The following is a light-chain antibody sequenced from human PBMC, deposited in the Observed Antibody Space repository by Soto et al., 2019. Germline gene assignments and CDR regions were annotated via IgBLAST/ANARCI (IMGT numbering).Light chain of an antibody. CDR2: AAS. Sequence: DIQMTQSPSTLSGSVGDRVTITCRASQTISSWLAWYQQKPGKAPKLLIYAASTLQSGVPSRFSGSGSGTDFTLTISCLQSEDFATYYCQQYYSYPLNTFGQGTRLEIK. J-gene: IGKJ5*01. CDR3: QQYYSYPLNT. V-gene: IGKV1-5*01. CDR1: QTISSW.